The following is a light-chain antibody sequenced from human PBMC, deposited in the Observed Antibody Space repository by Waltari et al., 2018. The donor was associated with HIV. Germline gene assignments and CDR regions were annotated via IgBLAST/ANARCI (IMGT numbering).Light chain of an antibody. J-gene: IGLJ3*02. V-gene: IGLV2-8*01. CDR1: SSDVGGYNY. Sequence: QSALTQPPSASGSPGQSVTIPCTGTSSDVGGYNYVSWYQQHPGKAPKLMIYEVSTRPSGVPDRFSGSKSGSTASLTVSGLQAEDEADYYCSSYAGSNNRWVFGGGTKLTVL. CDR2: EVS. CDR3: SSYAGSNNRWV.